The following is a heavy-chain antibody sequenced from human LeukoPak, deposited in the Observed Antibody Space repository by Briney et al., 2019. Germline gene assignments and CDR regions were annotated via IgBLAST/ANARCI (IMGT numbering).Heavy chain of an antibody. CDR2: ISGSGGST. D-gene: IGHD1-26*01. CDR3: AKTNSGSYLWNDY. Sequence: GGSLRLSCAASVFTFSSYAMSWVRQAPGKGLEWVSAISGSGGSTYYADSVKGRFTISRDNPKNTLYLQMNSLRAEDTAVYYCAKTNSGSYLWNDYWGQGTLVTVSS. CDR1: VFTFSSYA. J-gene: IGHJ4*02. V-gene: IGHV3-23*01.